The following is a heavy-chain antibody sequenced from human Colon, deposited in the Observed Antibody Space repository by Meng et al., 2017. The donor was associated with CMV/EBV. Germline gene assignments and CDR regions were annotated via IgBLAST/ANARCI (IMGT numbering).Heavy chain of an antibody. J-gene: IGHJ6*02. Sequence: GGSLRLSCAASGFTFSNYWMTWVRQAPGKGLEWVANIKQNGRETSYADSVKGRFTISRDDAKNSLYLQMDSLRPEDTAVYYCAKWTRVCTGGSCYIYGMDVWGQGTTVTVSS. V-gene: IGHV3-7*01. CDR2: IKQNGRET. CDR3: AKWTRVCTGGSCYIYGMDV. D-gene: IGHD2-8*02. CDR1: GFTFSNYW.